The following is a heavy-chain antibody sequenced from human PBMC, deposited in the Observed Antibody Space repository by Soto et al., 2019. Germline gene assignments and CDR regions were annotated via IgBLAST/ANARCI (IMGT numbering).Heavy chain of an antibody. CDR1: GYTFTTNG. CDR2: ISAYNGDT. D-gene: IGHD6-6*01. CDR3: ARDHIAVRPGWFDP. Sequence: QVQLVQSGAEVKRPGASVKVSCKASGYTFTTNGISWVRQAPGQGLEWMGWISAYNGDTNYAPNLQGRVTMTTEASTSTAYMELRSLRSDDTAVYYCARDHIAVRPGWFDPWGQGTLVTVSS. J-gene: IGHJ5*02. V-gene: IGHV1-18*04.